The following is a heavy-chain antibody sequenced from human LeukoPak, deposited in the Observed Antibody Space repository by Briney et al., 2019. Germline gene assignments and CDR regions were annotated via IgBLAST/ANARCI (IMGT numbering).Heavy chain of an antibody. Sequence: PGGSLRLSCAASGFTFTNYCMHWVRQPPGKGLVWVSQICTDETTIRYADSVKGRFTISRDNAKNTLYLQMSSLRVEDTAVYYCARVGRYFDWLLTPADYWGQGTLVTVSS. V-gene: IGHV3-74*01. CDR2: ICTDETTI. J-gene: IGHJ4*02. CDR3: ARVGRYFDWLLTPADY. CDR1: GFTFTNYC. D-gene: IGHD3-9*01.